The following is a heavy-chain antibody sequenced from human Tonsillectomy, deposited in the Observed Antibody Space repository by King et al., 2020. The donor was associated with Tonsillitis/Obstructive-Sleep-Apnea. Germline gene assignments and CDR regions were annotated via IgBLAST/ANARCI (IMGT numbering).Heavy chain of an antibody. V-gene: IGHV3-15*01. D-gene: IGHD1-14*01. CDR2: IKSKTDGGTT. J-gene: IGHJ4*02. CDR1: GFTFSNAW. Sequence: VQLVESGGGLLKPGGSLRLSCVVSGFTFSNAWMSWVRQAPGKGLEWVGRIKSKTDGGTTDYAAPVKGRFTISRDDSKNALYLQMNSLKTEDTAMYYCTGRNQFDYWGQGTLVTVSS. CDR3: TGRNQFDY.